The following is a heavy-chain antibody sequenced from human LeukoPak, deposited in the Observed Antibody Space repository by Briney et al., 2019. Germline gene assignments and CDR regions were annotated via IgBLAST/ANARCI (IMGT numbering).Heavy chain of an antibody. CDR1: GFTFSIYG. V-gene: IGHV3-30*02. D-gene: IGHD3-22*01. J-gene: IGHJ4*02. CDR3: ARDWDYYDSSGYYRPGTFDY. CDR2: IRYDGSNK. Sequence: GGSLRLSCAASGFTFSIYGMHWVRQAPGKGLEWVAFIRYDGSNKYYADSVKGRFTISRDNSKNTLYLQMNSLRAEDTAVYYCARDWDYYDSSGYYRPGTFDYWGQGILVTVSS.